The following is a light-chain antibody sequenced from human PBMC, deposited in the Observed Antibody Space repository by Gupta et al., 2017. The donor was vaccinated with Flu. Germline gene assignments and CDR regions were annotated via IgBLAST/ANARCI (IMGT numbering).Light chain of an antibody. CDR2: DAS. CDR1: QSVSSY. Sequence: EIVLTQSPATLSLSPGERATLSCRASQSVSSYLAWYQQKPGQAPRLLIYDASNRATGIPARFSGSGCGTDVTLTISSREQEDFAGYYCQQRSNWPPVTFGQGTKLEIK. CDR3: QQRSNWPPVT. J-gene: IGKJ2*01. V-gene: IGKV3-11*01.